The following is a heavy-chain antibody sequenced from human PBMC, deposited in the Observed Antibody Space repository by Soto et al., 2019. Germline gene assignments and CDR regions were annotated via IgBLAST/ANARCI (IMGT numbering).Heavy chain of an antibody. Sequence: SETLSLTCAVYGGSFSGYYWSWIRQPPGKGLEWIGEINHSGSTNYNPSLKSRVTISVDTSKNQFSLKLSSVTAADTAVYYCARGLLGGHYYYYYGMDVWGQGTTVTVSS. CDR1: GGSFSGYY. CDR2: INHSGST. CDR3: ARGLLGGHYYYYYGMDV. D-gene: IGHD2-15*01. V-gene: IGHV4-34*01. J-gene: IGHJ6*02.